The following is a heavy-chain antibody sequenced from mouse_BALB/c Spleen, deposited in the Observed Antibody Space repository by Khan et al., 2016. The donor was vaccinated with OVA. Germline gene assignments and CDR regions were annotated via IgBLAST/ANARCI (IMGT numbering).Heavy chain of an antibody. Sequence: VQLQDSGAELVRPGTSVKISCKASGDAFTNSWQGWVKRRPGLGLEGIGDIYPGSGNTYYNEKLKGKVTLTADKSSSTAYLQLINLTSEDSAVYFCARWGMDSWGQGTSVTVSS. CDR2: IYPGSGNT. CDR1: GDAFTNSW. CDR3: ARWGMDS. J-gene: IGHJ4*01. V-gene: IGHV1-63*01.